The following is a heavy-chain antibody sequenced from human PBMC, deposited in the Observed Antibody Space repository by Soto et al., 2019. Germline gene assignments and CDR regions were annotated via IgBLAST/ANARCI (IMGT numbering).Heavy chain of an antibody. Sequence: GGCRKLSLGGSGYPFPYYWFGWVRQMHGKGLEWMGVIHPGDSDTKYSPSFQGQVTISADKSISTAYLQWSSLKASDTAMYYCASGALYYDSSGYLRDYWGQGTRVSVSA. CDR2: IHPGDSDT. J-gene: IGHJ4*02. V-gene: IGHV5-51*01. CDR3: ASGALYYDSSGYLRDY. D-gene: IGHD3-22*01. CDR1: GYPFPYYW.